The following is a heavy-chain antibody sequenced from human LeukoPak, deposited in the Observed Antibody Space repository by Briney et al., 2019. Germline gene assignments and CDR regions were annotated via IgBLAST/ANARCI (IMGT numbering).Heavy chain of an antibody. V-gene: IGHV1-18*01. D-gene: IGHD2-15*01. J-gene: IGHJ4*02. CDR3: ARVAGYCSGGSCYPRYYFDY. CDR1: GYTFTSSG. CDR2: ISAYNGNT. Sequence: ASVKVSCKASGYTFTSSGVSWVRQAPGQGLEWMGWISAYNGNTNYAQKLQGRVTMTTDTSTSTAYMELRSLRSDDTAVYYCARVAGYCSGGSCYPRYYFDYWGQGTLVTVSS.